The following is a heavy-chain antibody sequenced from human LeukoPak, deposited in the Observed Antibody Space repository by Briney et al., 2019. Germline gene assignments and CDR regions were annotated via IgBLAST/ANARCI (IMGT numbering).Heavy chain of an antibody. CDR3: ARVGSSWYWDDY. D-gene: IGHD6-13*01. CDR2: IFHGETT. V-gene: IGHV4-38-2*01. CDR1: DYSVTSAYY. Sequence: SETLSLTWAVSDYSVTSAYYWGWIRQFPGKELEWIGSIFHGETTYYNPSLESRVTISVDPSKNQFSLRLTSVTAADTAVYYCARVGSSWYWDDYWGQGTLVTVSS. J-gene: IGHJ4*02.